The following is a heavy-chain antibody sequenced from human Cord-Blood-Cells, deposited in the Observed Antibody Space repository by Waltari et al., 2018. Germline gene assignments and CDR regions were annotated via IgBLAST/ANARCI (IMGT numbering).Heavy chain of an antibody. J-gene: IGHJ4*02. CDR1: GYTFTGYS. CDR2: INPNSGGT. CDR3: ARGAPRDIVVVVAAAYDY. V-gene: IGHV1-2*04. Sequence: QVQLVQSGAEVKKPGASVKVSCKASGYTFTGYSIHWVRQAPGQGLEWMGWINPNSGGTNYAQKFQGWVTMTRDTSISTAYMELSRLRSDDTAVYYCARGAPRDIVVVVAAAYDYWGQGTLVTVSS. D-gene: IGHD2-15*01.